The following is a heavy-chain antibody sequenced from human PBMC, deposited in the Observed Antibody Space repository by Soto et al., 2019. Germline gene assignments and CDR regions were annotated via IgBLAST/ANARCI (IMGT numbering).Heavy chain of an antibody. CDR3: ARGGLGAAVGKAYYYGMDV. D-gene: IGHD1-26*01. J-gene: IGHJ6*02. V-gene: IGHV4-34*01. Sequence: SETLSLTCAVYGGSFSGYYWSWIRQPPGKGLEWIGEINHSGSTNYNPSLKSRVTISVDTSKNQVSLKLSSVTAADTAVYYCARGGLGAAVGKAYYYGMDVWGQGTTVTVSS. CDR2: INHSGST. CDR1: GGSFSGYY.